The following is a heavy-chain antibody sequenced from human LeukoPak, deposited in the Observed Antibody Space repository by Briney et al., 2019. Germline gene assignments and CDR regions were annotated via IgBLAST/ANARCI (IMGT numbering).Heavy chain of an antibody. Sequence: GESLMISCKGLGYSFSSYWNAWVRHRPGKGLEWMGIIYPGGSETRYDPSFQGQVTISADSSTSTAYLQWSSLRASDTAMYYCARASRDGYNQNFDHWGQGTLVTVSS. CDR1: GYSFSSYW. J-gene: IGHJ4*02. V-gene: IGHV5-51*01. D-gene: IGHD5-24*01. CDR3: ARASRDGYNQNFDH. CDR2: IYPGGSET.